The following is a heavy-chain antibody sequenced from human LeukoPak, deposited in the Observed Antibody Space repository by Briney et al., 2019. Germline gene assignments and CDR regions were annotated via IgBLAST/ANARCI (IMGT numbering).Heavy chain of an antibody. CDR1: GFTFDDYA. J-gene: IGHJ4*02. Sequence: GGSLRLSCAASGFTFDDYAMHWVRQAPGKGLEWVSGISWNSGSIGYADSVKGRFTISRDNAKNSLYLQMNSLRAEDTALYYCAKDIAYYYGSGSSWYFDYWGQGTPVTVSS. D-gene: IGHD3-10*01. V-gene: IGHV3-9*01. CDR2: ISWNSGSI. CDR3: AKDIAYYYGSGSSWYFDY.